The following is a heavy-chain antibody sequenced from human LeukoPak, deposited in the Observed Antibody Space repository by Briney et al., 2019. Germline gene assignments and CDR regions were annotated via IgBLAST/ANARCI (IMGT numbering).Heavy chain of an antibody. J-gene: IGHJ6*03. D-gene: IGHD3-16*01. CDR3: ATADLRESPYYYYMDV. CDR1: GYTFTSYG. Sequence: GASVKVSCKASGYTFTSYGISWVRQAPGQGLEWMGWISAYNGNTNYAQKLQGRVTMTTDTSTSTAYMELRSLRSEDTAVYYCATADLRESPYYYYMDVWGRGTTVTVSS. CDR2: ISAYNGNT. V-gene: IGHV1-18*01.